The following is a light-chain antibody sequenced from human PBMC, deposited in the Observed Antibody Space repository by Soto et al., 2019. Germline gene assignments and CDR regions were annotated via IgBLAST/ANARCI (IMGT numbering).Light chain of an antibody. J-gene: IGKJ2*01. CDR1: QAIHSY. Sequence: DIQMTQSPSSLSASVGDRVTITCRASQAIHSYLNWYQQKPGKAPNLLIFATSTLQSGVPSRFTGSGSGTHFTLTIDGLQPDDAATYYCQQHNDYATFGQGTKVDIK. V-gene: IGKV1-39*01. CDR2: ATS. CDR3: QQHNDYAT.